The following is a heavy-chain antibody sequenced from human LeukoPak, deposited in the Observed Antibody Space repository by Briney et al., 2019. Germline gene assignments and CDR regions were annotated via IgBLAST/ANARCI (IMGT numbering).Heavy chain of an antibody. V-gene: IGHV1-18*04. Sequence: ASVKVSCKASGYTFTSYGISWVRQAPGQGLEWMGWISAYNGNTNYAQKLQGRVTMTTDTSTSTAYMELRSPRSDDTAVYYCARDLPVAGRSWFDPWGQGTLVTVSS. J-gene: IGHJ5*02. CDR3: ARDLPVAGRSWFDP. D-gene: IGHD6-19*01. CDR1: GYTFTSYG. CDR2: ISAYNGNT.